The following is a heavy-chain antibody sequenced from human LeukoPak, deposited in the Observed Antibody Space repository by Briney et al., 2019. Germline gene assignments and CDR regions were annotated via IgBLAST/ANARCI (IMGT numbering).Heavy chain of an antibody. Sequence: ASVKVSCKASGGTFSSYAISWVRQAPGQGLEWMGGIIPIFGTANYAQKFQGRVTITADESTSTAYMELSSLRSEDTAVYYCASSVIAAAGGYYYYYMDVWGKGTTVTISS. V-gene: IGHV1-69*01. CDR1: GGTFSSYA. D-gene: IGHD6-13*01. CDR3: ASSVIAAAGGYYYYYMDV. J-gene: IGHJ6*03. CDR2: IIPIFGTA.